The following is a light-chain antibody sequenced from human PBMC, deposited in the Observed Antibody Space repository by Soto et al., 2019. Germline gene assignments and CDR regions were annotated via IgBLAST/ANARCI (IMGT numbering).Light chain of an antibody. CDR3: QQGNNYWT. Sequence: DIQMTQSPSTLSASVGDRVTITCRASQSISYWLAWYQQKPGKAPNLLIYKASSLESGVPSRFSGSGSGTEFTLTISSLQPDDFGTYYWQQGNNYWTFGQGTKVEIK. J-gene: IGKJ1*01. CDR1: QSISYW. CDR2: KAS. V-gene: IGKV1-5*03.